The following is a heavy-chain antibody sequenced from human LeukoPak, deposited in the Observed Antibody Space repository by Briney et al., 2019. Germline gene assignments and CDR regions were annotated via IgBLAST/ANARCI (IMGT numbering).Heavy chain of an antibody. CDR2: ISTTGST. J-gene: IGHJ5*02. CDR3: VTSSGATRP. D-gene: IGHD1-26*01. V-gene: IGHV4-4*07. CDR1: GGSISSYY. Sequence: PSETLSLTCTASGGSISSYYWSWIRQPAGKGLEWIGLISTTGSTNYNPSLKSRVTMFVDTSKNQLSLKVNSVTAADTAVYYCVTSSGATRPWGQGTLVTVSS.